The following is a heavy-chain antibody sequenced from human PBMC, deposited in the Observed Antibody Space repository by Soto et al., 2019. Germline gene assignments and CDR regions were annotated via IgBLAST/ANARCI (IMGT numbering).Heavy chain of an antibody. V-gene: IGHV3-9*01. Sequence: GGSLRLSCAASGFAFDDYVMHWVRQPPGRGLEWVSGITWNGGTIRYVDSVKGRFTISRGNAENSLYLQVNSLRPEDTAVYYCAKGGSAALIAPSGRDNWFDPWGQGTQVTVSS. CDR2: ITWNGGTI. CDR1: GFAFDDYV. CDR3: AKGGSAALIAPSGRDNWFDP. J-gene: IGHJ5*02. D-gene: IGHD6-13*01.